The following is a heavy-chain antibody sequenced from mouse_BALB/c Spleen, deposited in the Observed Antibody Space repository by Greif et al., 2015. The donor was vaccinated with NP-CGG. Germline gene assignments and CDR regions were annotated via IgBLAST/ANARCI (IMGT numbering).Heavy chain of an antibody. CDR3: GSRAMDY. J-gene: IGHJ4*01. D-gene: IGHD1-1*01. CDR1: GFSLTSYG. CDR2: IWAGGST. V-gene: IGHV2-9*02. Sequence: VQLQQSGPGLVAPSQSLSITCTVSGFSLTSYGVHWVRQPPGKGLEWLGVIWAGGSTNYNSALMSRLSISKDNSKSQVLLKMNSLQTDDTAMYYCGSRAMDYWGQGTSVTVSS.